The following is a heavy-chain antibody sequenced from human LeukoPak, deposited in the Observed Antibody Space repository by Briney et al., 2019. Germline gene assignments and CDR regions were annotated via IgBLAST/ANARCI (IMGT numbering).Heavy chain of an antibody. CDR1: GFTFSSYS. D-gene: IGHD2-2*01. Sequence: PGGSLRLSCAASGFTFSSYSMNWVRQAPGKGLEWVSSISSSSSYIYYADSVKGRFTISRDNAKNSLYLQMNSLRAEDTAVYYCARGPDRSFLSRVVVPAHFDYWGQGTLVTVSS. V-gene: IGHV3-21*01. J-gene: IGHJ4*02. CDR3: ARGPDRSFLSRVVVPAHFDY. CDR2: ISSSSSYI.